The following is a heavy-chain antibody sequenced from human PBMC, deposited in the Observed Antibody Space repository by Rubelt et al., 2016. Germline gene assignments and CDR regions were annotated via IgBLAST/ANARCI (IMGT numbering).Heavy chain of an antibody. J-gene: IGHJ5*02. CDR3: ARDRSYPQNWFDP. V-gene: IGHV3-11*01. Sequence: GKGLEWISYISSSAYTIYYADSVKGRFTISRDNSKNTLYLQMNSLRAEDTAVYYCARDRSYPQNWFDPWGQGTLVTVSS. D-gene: IGHD1-26*01. CDR2: ISSSAYTI.